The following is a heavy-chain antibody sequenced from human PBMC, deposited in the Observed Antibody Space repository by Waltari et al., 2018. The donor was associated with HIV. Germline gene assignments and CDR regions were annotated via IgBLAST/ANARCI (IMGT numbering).Heavy chain of an antibody. CDR1: GCSISSGSYY. CDR3: ARVSGGYERFDY. Sequence: QVQLQESGPGLVTPSQTLSLTCTDSGCSISSGSYYWSWIRQPAGKGLEWIGRIYTSGSTNYNPSLKSRVTISVDTSKNQLSLKLSSVTAADTAVYYCARVSGGYERFDYWGQGTLVTVSS. D-gene: IGHD5-12*01. V-gene: IGHV4-61*02. J-gene: IGHJ4*02. CDR2: IYTSGST.